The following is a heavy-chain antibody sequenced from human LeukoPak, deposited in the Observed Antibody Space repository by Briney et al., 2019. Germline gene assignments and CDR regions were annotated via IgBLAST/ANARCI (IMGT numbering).Heavy chain of an antibody. Sequence: GGSLRLSCAASGFTFSSYWMSWVRQAPGKGLEWVANIKPDGSEKYYVDSVKGRFTISRDNAKNSLYLQINSLRAEDTAVYYCARDKQWLVYGLDVWGQGTTVTVSS. CDR1: GFTFSSYW. V-gene: IGHV3-7*01. D-gene: IGHD6-19*01. CDR3: ARDKQWLVYGLDV. CDR2: IKPDGSEK. J-gene: IGHJ6*02.